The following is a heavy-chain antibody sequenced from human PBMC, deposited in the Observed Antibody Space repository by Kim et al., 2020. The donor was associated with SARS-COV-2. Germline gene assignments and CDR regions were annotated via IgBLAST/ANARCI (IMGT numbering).Heavy chain of an antibody. V-gene: IGHV4-59*02. CDR3: ARKDDRFFYLDV. CDR2: IYFTGNA. J-gene: IGHJ6*03. D-gene: IGHD3-3*01. Sequence: SETLSLTCTVSGDSVSPYFWAWIRLSPRTGLEFIGYIYFTGNANYNPSLKSRANLSLDRSKNQVSLTLTSVIAADTAVYYCARKDDRFFYLDVWGKGTTVTVSS. CDR1: GDSVSPYF.